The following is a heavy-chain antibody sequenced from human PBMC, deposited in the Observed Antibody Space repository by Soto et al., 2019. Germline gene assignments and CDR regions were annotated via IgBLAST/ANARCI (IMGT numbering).Heavy chain of an antibody. J-gene: IGHJ6*02. CDR1: GYSFTSYW. Sequence: PVESLKISCKGSGYSFTSYWIGWVRQMPGKGLEWMGIIYPGDSDTRYSPSFQGQVTISADKSISTAYLQWSSLKASDTAMYYCARQNTYGSFYYYAMDVWGQGTTVTVSS. V-gene: IGHV5-51*01. D-gene: IGHD5-18*01. CDR3: ARQNTYGSFYYYAMDV. CDR2: IYPGDSDT.